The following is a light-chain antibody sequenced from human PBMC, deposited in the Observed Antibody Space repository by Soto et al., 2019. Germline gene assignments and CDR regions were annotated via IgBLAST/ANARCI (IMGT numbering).Light chain of an antibody. J-gene: IGKJ4*01. V-gene: IGKV1-5*01. CDR3: QQYNHYSGLT. Sequence: DVQRTQSSSNLSASVGDRVTITCRASQSITRWLAWYQQKPGEAPKLLIYDASSLESGVPSRFSGSGSGTEFTLTISSLQPDDFATYYCQQYNHYSGLTFGGGTKVDSK. CDR2: DAS. CDR1: QSITRW.